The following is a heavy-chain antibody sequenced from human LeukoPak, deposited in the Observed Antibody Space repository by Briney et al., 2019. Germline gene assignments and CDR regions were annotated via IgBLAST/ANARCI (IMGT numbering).Heavy chain of an antibody. CDR3: AKDRPNYHESNGHYYRQNGDY. D-gene: IGHD3-22*01. Sequence: PGGSLRLSCAASGFTFSIYGMHWVRQAPGKGLEWVAFIRNDGKNKYYGDSVKGRITISRDNSQNTLYLQMSRLRAEDTAVYYCAKDRPNYHESNGHYYRQNGDYWGQGTLVTVSS. V-gene: IGHV3-30*02. J-gene: IGHJ4*02. CDR1: GFTFSIYG. CDR2: IRNDGKNK.